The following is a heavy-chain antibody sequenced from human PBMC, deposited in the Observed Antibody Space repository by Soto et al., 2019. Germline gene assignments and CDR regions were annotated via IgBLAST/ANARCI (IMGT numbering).Heavy chain of an antibody. V-gene: IGHV3-11*01. J-gene: IGHJ4*02. D-gene: IGHD2-2*01. CDR3: ATTAKDSSTSHHSPQIIFDY. Sequence: GGSLRLSCAASGFTFSDYDMSWIRQAPGKGLEWVSYISSSASTIYYADSVQGRFTISRDNAKNSVYLQMKSLRAGDTAVYYCATTAKDSSTSHHSPQIIFDYWGQGTLVTVSS. CDR2: ISSSASTI. CDR1: GFTFSDYD.